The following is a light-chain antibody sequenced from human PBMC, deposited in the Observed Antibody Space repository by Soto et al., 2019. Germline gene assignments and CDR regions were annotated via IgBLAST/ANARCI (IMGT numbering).Light chain of an antibody. J-gene: IGKJ1*01. CDR2: GAS. V-gene: IGKV3-15*01. CDR3: QQYNNWPRGT. Sequence: EIVMTQSPATLSVSPGERATLSCRASQSVSSNLAWYQQKPGQAPRLLIYGASTRATGIPARFSGSGSGTEFTLTISSLQSEDFAVYYCQQYNNWPRGTLGQRTKVEIK. CDR1: QSVSSN.